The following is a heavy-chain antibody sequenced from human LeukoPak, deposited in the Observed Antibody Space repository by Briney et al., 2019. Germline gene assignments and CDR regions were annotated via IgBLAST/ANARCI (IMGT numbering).Heavy chain of an antibody. CDR2: ISTSGGST. J-gene: IGHJ4*02. V-gene: IGHV3-23*01. CDR1: GFTFSDYY. CDR3: AKRIATTGPYFDY. Sequence: GGSLRLSCAASGFTFSDYYMSWIRQAPGKGLEWVASISTSGGSTYYADSVKGRFTISRDNSRNTLYLQMNSLRAEDTAVYSCAKRIATTGPYFDYWGQGALVTVSS. D-gene: IGHD6-13*01.